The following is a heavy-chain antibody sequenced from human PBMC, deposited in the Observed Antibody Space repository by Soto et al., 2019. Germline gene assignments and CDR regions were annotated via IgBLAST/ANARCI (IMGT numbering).Heavy chain of an antibody. CDR2: IYYTGST. D-gene: IGHD2-15*01. CDR1: GGSPSRGYS. V-gene: IGHV4-31*03. CDR3: AIARTQGYCSGGSCYRWFDP. J-gene: IGHJ5*02. Sequence: TLTLTCTISGGSPSRGYSRNWSRQHQDKGLEWIGYIYYTGSTYYNPSLKSRVIISVDTSKNQFSLKLTSVTAADTAVYYCAIARTQGYCSGGSCYRWFDPWGQGTLVTVSS.